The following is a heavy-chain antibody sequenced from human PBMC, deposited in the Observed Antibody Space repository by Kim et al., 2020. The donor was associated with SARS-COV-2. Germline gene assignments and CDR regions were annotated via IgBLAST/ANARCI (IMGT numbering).Heavy chain of an antibody. V-gene: IGHV4-39*01. CDR2: MSSSGRT. Sequence: SETLSLSCSVSGGSISGRNYFWGWIRQPPGKGLEWLGSMSSSGRTFYNPSLKSRIIISADTSKNQVSLKLTSVTATDTAVYYCGSLYGPIDHWGQGTRVIVS. CDR3: GSLYGPIDH. J-gene: IGHJ4*02. CDR1: GGSISGRNYF. D-gene: IGHD4-17*01.